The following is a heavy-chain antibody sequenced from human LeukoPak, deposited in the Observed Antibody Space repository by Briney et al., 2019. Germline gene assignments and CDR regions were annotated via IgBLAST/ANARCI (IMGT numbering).Heavy chain of an antibody. D-gene: IGHD1-26*01. CDR3: ARGRSLIVGALDY. V-gene: IGHV1-69*05. Sequence: SVKVSCKASGGTFSSYAISWVRQAPGQGLEWMGRIIPIFGTANYAQKFQGRVTITTDESTSTAYMELSSLRSEDTAVYYCARGRSLIVGALDYWGQGTLVTVSS. CDR1: GGTFSSYA. J-gene: IGHJ4*02. CDR2: IIPIFGTA.